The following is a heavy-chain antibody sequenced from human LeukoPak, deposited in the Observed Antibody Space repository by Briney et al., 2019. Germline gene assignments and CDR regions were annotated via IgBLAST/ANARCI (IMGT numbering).Heavy chain of an antibody. V-gene: IGHV3-21*01. J-gene: IGHJ4*02. CDR1: GFIFSSYA. Sequence: GGSLRLSCATSGFIFSSYAMSWVRQAPGKGLEWVSSISGSSSYIYYADSVKGRFTISRDNAKNSLYLQMSSLRAEDTAVYYCARSWFGVDYWGQGILVTVSS. CDR2: ISGSSSYI. D-gene: IGHD3-10*01. CDR3: ARSWFGVDY.